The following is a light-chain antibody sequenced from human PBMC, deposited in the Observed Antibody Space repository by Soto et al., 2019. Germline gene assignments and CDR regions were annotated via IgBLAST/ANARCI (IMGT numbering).Light chain of an antibody. CDR2: EVS. Sequence: DIVMTQTPLSLSVTPGQPASISCKSSRSLLHTDGKTYLSWYLQKPGQPPQLLIYEVSSRFSAVPDGLTGSGSGTEFTLKISRVEAEDVGIYYCMQSKDLPLTFGGGTKVEI. CDR1: RSLLHTDGKTY. V-gene: IGKV2-29*03. CDR3: MQSKDLPLT. J-gene: IGKJ4*01.